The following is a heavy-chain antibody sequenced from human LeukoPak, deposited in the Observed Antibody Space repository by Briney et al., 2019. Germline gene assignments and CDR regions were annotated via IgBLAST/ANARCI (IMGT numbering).Heavy chain of an antibody. V-gene: IGHV1-58*01. Sequence: GASVKVSCKASGFTFTSSAVQWVRQARGQRLEWIGWIVVGSGNTNYAQKFQERVTITRDMSTSTAYMELSSLRSEDTAVYYCATVKRQWLVRENWFDPWGQGTLVTVSS. D-gene: IGHD6-19*01. CDR1: GFTFTSSA. J-gene: IGHJ5*02. CDR2: IVVGSGNT. CDR3: ATVKRQWLVRENWFDP.